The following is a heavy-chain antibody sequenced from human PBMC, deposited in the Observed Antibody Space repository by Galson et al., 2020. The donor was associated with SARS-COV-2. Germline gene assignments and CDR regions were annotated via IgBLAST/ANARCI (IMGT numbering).Heavy chain of an antibody. V-gene: IGHV3-33*01. D-gene: IGHD3-22*01. Sequence: GESLKISCAASGFTFSSYGMHWVRQAPGKGLEWVAVIWYDGSNKYYADSVKGRFTISRDNSKNTLYLQMNSLRAEDTAVYYCASQIVTNLPFDYWGQGTLVTVSS. J-gene: IGHJ4*02. CDR3: ASQIVTNLPFDY. CDR1: GFTFSSYG. CDR2: IWYDGSNK.